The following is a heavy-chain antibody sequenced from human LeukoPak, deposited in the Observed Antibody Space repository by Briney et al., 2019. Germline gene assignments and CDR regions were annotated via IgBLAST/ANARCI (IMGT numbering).Heavy chain of an antibody. CDR3: ASGSSYYYYGSGRRDWAFDY. CDR1: GGSISSGGYY. CDR2: IYYSGST. V-gene: IGHV4-31*03. D-gene: IGHD3-10*01. Sequence: SETLSLTCTVSGGSISSGGYYWSWIRQHPGKGLEWIGYIYYSGSTYYNPSLKSRVIISVDTSENQFSLKLSSVTAADTAVYYCASGSSYYYYGSGRRDWAFDYWGQGTLVTVSS. J-gene: IGHJ4*02.